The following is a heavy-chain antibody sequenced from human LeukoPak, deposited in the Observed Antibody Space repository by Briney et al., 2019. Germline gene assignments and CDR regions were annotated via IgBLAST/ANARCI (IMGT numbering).Heavy chain of an antibody. CDR3: ARNGPRVRDSVGARAYDY. D-gene: IGHD1-26*01. Sequence: ASVKVSCKAFGYTFTTYYMHWVRQAPGHGLEWMGIINPRGGSTSYAQKFQGRVTMTRDMSTSTVYMELSSLRSEDTAVYYCARNGPRVRDSVGARAYDYWGQGTLVTVSS. CDR1: GYTFTTYY. CDR2: INPRGGST. V-gene: IGHV1-46*01. J-gene: IGHJ4*02.